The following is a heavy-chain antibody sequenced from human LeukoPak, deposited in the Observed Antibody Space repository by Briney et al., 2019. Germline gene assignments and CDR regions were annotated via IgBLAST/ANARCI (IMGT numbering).Heavy chain of an antibody. CDR1: GFTFSSYA. Sequence: PGGSLRLSCAASGFTFSSYAMHWARQAPGKGLEWVAVISYDGSNKYYADSVKGRFTIFRDNSKNTLYLQMNSLRAEDTAVYYCARVSVVRYFDYWGQGTLVTVSS. D-gene: IGHD4-23*01. J-gene: IGHJ4*02. CDR3: ARVSVVRYFDY. CDR2: ISYDGSNK. V-gene: IGHV3-30*04.